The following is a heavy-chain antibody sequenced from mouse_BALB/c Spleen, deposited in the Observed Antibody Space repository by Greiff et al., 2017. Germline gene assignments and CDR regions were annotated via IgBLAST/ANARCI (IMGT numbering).Heavy chain of an antibody. Sequence: EVMLVESGGGLVQPGGSRKLSCAASGFTFSSFGMHWVRQAPEKGLEWVAYISSGSSTIYYADTVKGRFTISRDNPKNTLFLQMTSLRSEDTAMYYCARGIDGYYDYFDYWGQGTTLTVSS. CDR1: GFTFSSFG. CDR3: ARGIDGYYDYFDY. D-gene: IGHD2-3*01. CDR2: ISSGSSTI. V-gene: IGHV5-17*02. J-gene: IGHJ2*01.